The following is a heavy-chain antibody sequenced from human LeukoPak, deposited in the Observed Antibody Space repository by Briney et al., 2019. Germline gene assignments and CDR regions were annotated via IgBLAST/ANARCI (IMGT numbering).Heavy chain of an antibody. CDR1: GFTVSSNY. J-gene: IGHJ4*02. CDR3: ARAHSGSSWYYFDY. D-gene: IGHD6-13*01. V-gene: IGHV3-66*01. Sequence: GGSLRLSCAASGFTVSSNYMSWVRQAPGKGLEWVSVIYSGGSTYYADSVKGRFTISRDNSKNTLYLQMNSLRAEDTAVYYCARAHSGSSWYYFDYWGQGTLVTVSS. CDR2: IYSGGST.